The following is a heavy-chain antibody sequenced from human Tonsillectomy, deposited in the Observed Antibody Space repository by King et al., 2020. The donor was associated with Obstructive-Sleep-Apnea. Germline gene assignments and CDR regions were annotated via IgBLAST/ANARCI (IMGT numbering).Heavy chain of an antibody. CDR2: IWYDGSNK. CDR1: GFTFSSYG. D-gene: IGHD4-17*01. V-gene: IGHV3-33*01. J-gene: IGHJ4*02. Sequence: VQLVESGGGVVQPGRSLRLSCAASGFTFSSYGMHWVRQAPGKGLEWVAGIWYDGSNKYYADSVKGRFTISRDNSKNTLYLQINSLRAEDTAVYYCARGFYGDYVTFDYWGQGTLVTVSS. CDR3: ARGFYGDYVTFDY.